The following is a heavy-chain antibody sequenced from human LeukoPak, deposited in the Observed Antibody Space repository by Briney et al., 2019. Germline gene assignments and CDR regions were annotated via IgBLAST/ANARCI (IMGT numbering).Heavy chain of an antibody. Sequence: GSLRLSCAASGFTFANSLIAWVRQAPGKGLEWVANIKQDGSTKHYADSLKGRFTISRDDPKNSLFLQMNNLRADDTAIYYCTRDTIGSLDYWGQGILVTVAS. CDR2: IKQDGSTK. CDR3: TRDTIGSLDY. J-gene: IGHJ4*02. CDR1: GFTFANSL. V-gene: IGHV3-7*01. D-gene: IGHD1-26*01.